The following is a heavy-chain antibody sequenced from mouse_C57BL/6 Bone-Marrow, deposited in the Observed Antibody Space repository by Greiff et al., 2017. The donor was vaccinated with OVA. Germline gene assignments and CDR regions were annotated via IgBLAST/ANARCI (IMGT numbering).Heavy chain of an antibody. Sequence: VQLQQSGPALVKPGASVKLSCPASGYSFTGYYMNWVTQSPEKSLEWIGEINPSTGGTTYNQKFKAKATLTVDKSSSTAYMQLKSLTSEDSAVYYCARCYGSTYYYAMDYWGQGTSVTVSS. J-gene: IGHJ4*01. CDR1: GYSFTGYY. D-gene: IGHD1-1*01. CDR2: INPSTGGT. CDR3: ARCYGSTYYYAMDY. V-gene: IGHV1-42*01.